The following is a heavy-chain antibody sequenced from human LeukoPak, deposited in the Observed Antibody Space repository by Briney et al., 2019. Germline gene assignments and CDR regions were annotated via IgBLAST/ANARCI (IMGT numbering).Heavy chain of an antibody. CDR2: IKHDGSEK. CDR3: ARDYFYPMDV. V-gene: IGHV3-7*04. CDR1: GFTFRIYW. Sequence: GGSLRLSCEASGFTFRIYWMSWVRQAPGKGLEWVANIKHDGSEKYYVDSVKGRFTISRDNAKNSLYLQMNSLEAEDTAVYYCARDYFYPMDVWGQGTTVTVSS. J-gene: IGHJ6*02.